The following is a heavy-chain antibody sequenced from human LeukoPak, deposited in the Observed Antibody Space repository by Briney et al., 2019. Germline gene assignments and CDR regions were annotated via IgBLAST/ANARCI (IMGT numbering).Heavy chain of an antibody. CDR2: IYPGDSDT. J-gene: IGHJ4*02. Sequence: GESLKISCKGSGYSFASYWIGWARQMPGKGLEWMGIIYPGDSDTRYSPSFQGQVTISADKSISTAYLQWSSLKASDTAMYHCARHDILTGYHPDYWGQGTLVTVSS. V-gene: IGHV5-51*01. D-gene: IGHD3-9*01. CDR1: GYSFASYW. CDR3: ARHDILTGYHPDY.